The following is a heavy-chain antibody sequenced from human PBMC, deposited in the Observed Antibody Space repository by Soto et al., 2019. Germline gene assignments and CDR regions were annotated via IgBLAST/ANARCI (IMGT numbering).Heavy chain of an antibody. J-gene: IGHJ5*02. Sequence: SETLSLTCTVSGGSISSYYWSWIRQPPGKGLEWIGYIYYSGSTNYNPSLKSRVTISVDTSKNQFSLKLSSVTAADTAVYYCARHSQIAAVPWFDPWGQGTLVTVSS. D-gene: IGHD6-13*01. CDR3: ARHSQIAAVPWFDP. CDR2: IYYSGST. V-gene: IGHV4-59*08. CDR1: GGSISSYY.